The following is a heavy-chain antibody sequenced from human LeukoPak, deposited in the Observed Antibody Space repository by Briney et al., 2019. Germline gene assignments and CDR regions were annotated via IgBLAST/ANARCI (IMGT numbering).Heavy chain of an antibody. V-gene: IGHV4-4*02. D-gene: IGHD3-16*02. CDR2: IYHSGST. CDR1: GCSISSSNW. Sequence: PSETLSFTCAVSGCSISSSNWWSWVRQPPGKGLEWIGAIYHSGSTNYNPSLKSRVTTSVDTYKNQFSLKLISVTAADTAVYYWGRALGHGFDPWGQGTLVTVSS. CDR3: GRALGHGFDP. J-gene: IGHJ5*02.